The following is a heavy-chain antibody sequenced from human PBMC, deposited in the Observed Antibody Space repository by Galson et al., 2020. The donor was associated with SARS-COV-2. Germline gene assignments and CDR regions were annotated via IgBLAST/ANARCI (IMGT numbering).Heavy chain of an antibody. CDR2: IFWDDDK. D-gene: IGHD1-26*01. J-gene: IGHJ4*02. Sequence: SGPTLVKPTQTLTLTCTFSGFSLNTDGVAVTWIRQPPGKALEWLAIIFWDDDKRYSPSLESRLTITKDTSKNQVVLTMTNMDPLDTATYFCAHITDPTTSVDYWGQGTLVTVSS. V-gene: IGHV2-5*02. CDR3: AHITDPTTSVDY. CDR1: GFSLNTDGVA.